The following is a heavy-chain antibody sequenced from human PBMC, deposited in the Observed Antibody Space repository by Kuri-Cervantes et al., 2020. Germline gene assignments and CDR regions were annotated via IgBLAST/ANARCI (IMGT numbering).Heavy chain of an antibody. V-gene: IGHV4-59*01. CDR2: VYYYGDT. CDR3: ARGLIVASMIWVEYYYMDV. CDR1: GGPLGSNY. Sequence: SETLSLPCTAPGGPLGSNYWSWIRQPPGKGLEGICHVYYYGDTKYNPSLKSRVTISVDTSKNQFSLKLNSVTDADTAVYYCARGLIVASMIWVEYYYMDVWGKGTTVTVSS. J-gene: IGHJ6*03. D-gene: IGHD3/OR15-3a*01.